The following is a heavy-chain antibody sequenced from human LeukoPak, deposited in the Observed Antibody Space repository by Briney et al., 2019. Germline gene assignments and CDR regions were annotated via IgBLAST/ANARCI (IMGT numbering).Heavy chain of an antibody. D-gene: IGHD4-11*01. CDR2: IYYNGDT. Sequence: PSETLSLTCTVSSGSISSTTYYWAWIRQPPGKGLEWIGSIYYNGDTYYNPSLKSRVIISADTSKNQFSLKLTSVTAADTAAYYCARGSNTAGNYRAFDLWGQGTTVTVSS. V-gene: IGHV4-39*07. CDR3: ARGSNTAGNYRAFDL. J-gene: IGHJ6*02. CDR1: SGSISSTTYY.